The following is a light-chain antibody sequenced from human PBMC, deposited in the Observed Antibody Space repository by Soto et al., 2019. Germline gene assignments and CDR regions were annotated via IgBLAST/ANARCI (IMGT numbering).Light chain of an antibody. J-gene: IGKJ3*01. Sequence: EIVLTQAPGTLSLSPGERATLSCRASQSVSSSYLAWYQQKPGQAPRLLIYGASSRATGIPDRFRGSGSGTDFTLTISRLEPEDFAVYYCLQYGSSLFTFGPGTKVDIK. V-gene: IGKV3-20*01. CDR1: QSVSSSY. CDR2: GAS. CDR3: LQYGSSLFT.